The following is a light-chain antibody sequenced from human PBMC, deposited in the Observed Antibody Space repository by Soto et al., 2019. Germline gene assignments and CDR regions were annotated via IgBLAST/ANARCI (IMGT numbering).Light chain of an antibody. CDR2: GAA. V-gene: IGKV3-20*01. Sequence: EIVLTQSPATLSLSPGERATLSCRASQTLTSNYLAWYQQKPGQAPRLLIHGAASRATGIPDRFSGSGSGTDFTLTISRLEPVDFAVYYCQQYSDSVLTFGGGTKVEIK. J-gene: IGKJ4*01. CDR1: QTLTSNY. CDR3: QQYSDSVLT.